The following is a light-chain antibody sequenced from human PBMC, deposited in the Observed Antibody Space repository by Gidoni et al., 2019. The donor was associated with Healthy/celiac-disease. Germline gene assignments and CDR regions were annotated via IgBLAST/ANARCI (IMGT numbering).Light chain of an antibody. V-gene: IGLV3-1*01. CDR1: KLGDNY. J-gene: IGLJ2*01. Sequence: SYELTQPPSVSVSPGQTASIPCSGDKLGDNYACWYQQKPGQSPVLVIYQDSKRPSGIPERFSGSNSGNTATLTISGTQAMDEADYYCQAWDSSTAGVVFGGGTKLTVL. CDR2: QDS. CDR3: QAWDSSTAGVV.